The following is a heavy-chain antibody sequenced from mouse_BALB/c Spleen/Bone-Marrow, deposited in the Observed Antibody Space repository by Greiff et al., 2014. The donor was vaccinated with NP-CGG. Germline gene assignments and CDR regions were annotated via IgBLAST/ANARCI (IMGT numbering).Heavy chain of an antibody. CDR3: TKPSFYYGSSYWYFDV. V-gene: IGHV14-3*02. D-gene: IGHD1-1*01. CDR2: IDPANGDT. CDR1: GFNIKDTF. Sequence: EVKLQESGAELVKPGASVKLSCTASGFNIKDTFMHWVKQRPEQGLEWIGRIDPANGDTKYDPKFQGKATITADTSSNTAYLQLRSLTSEDNAVYYCTKPSFYYGSSYWYFDVWGAGTTVTVSS. J-gene: IGHJ1*01.